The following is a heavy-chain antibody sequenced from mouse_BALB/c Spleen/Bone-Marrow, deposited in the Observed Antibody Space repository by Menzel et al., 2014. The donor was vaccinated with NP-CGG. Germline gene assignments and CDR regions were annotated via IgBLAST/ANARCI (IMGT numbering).Heavy chain of an antibody. J-gene: IGHJ2*01. Sequence: EVQLQQPGAELVRPGASVKISCKAFGYTPTNHHINWVKQRPGQGLDWIGYFNPYNDYITYNRKFRGKATLTVDKSSSTANLKLSGLTSEDSAVCYCARRGGEKVDYWGQGTTLTVSS. V-gene: IGHV1S45*01. CDR1: GYTPTNHH. CDR2: FNPYNDYI. D-gene: IGHD1-1*02. CDR3: ARRGGEKVDY.